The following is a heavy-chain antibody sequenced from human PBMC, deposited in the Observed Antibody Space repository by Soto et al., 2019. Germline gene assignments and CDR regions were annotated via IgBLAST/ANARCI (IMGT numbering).Heavy chain of an antibody. CDR2: ISYDGSNK. CDR3: AKALTIFGVVDFDY. J-gene: IGHJ4*02. D-gene: IGHD3-3*01. V-gene: IGHV3-30*18. Sequence: PGGSLRLSCAASGFTFSSYGMHWVRQAPGKGLEWVAVISYDGSNKYYADSVKGRFTISRDNSKNTLYLQMNSLRAEDMAVYYCAKALTIFGVVDFDYWGQGTLVTVSS. CDR1: GFTFSSYG.